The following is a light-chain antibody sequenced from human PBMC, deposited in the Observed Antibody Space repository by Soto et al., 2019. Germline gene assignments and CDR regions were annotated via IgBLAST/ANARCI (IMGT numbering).Light chain of an antibody. J-gene: IGLJ2*01. CDR2: EVT. CDR1: SSDVGGYNY. CDR3: SSYAGSNNFVV. V-gene: IGLV2-8*01. Sequence: QSALPQPPSASGSPGQSVTISCTGTSSDVGGYNYVSWYQQHPGKAPKFMIYEVTKRPSGVPDRFSGSKSGNTASLTVSGLQAEDEADYYCSSYAGSNNFVVFGGGTKVTVL.